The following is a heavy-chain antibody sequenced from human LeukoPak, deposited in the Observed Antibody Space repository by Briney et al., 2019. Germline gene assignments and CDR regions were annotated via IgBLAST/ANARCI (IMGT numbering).Heavy chain of an antibody. J-gene: IGHJ3*02. V-gene: IGHV1-2*02. CDR1: GYTFTGYY. CDR2: INPNSGGT. Sequence: ASVKVSCKASGYTFTGYYMHWVRQAPGQGLEWMGWINPNSGGTNYAQKFQGRVTMTRDTSISTAYMELSRLRSDDTAVYYCARAAYYYDSSSYRSDAFDIWGQGTMVTVSS. CDR3: ARAAYYYDSSSYRSDAFDI. D-gene: IGHD3-22*01.